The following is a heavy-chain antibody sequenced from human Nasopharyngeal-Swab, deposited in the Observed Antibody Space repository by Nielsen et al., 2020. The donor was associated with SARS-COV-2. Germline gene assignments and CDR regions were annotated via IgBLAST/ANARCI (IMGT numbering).Heavy chain of an antibody. V-gene: IGHV4-4*02. CDR1: GGSISSNTW. J-gene: IGHJ6*03. CDR2: IIHSGGT. Sequence: SQTLSLTCAVSGGSISSNTWWGWVRQTPGMGLEWIGEIIHSGGTNYNPALKSRVTISVDKSKNQLSLEVTSVTAEDTAVYYCSRHYYYYMDIWGKGTTVTVSS. CDR3: SRHYYYYMDI.